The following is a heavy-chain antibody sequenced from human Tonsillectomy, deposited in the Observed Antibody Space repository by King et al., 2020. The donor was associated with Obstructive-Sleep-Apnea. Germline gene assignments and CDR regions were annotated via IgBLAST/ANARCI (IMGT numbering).Heavy chain of an antibody. CDR3: ARDRGSGSKPTGVDY. CDR1: GFTFSSYA. CDR2: ISYDGSNK. J-gene: IGHJ4*02. V-gene: IGHV3-30-3*01. D-gene: IGHD3-10*01. Sequence: VQLVESGGGVVQPGRSLRLSCAASGFTFSSYAMHWVRQAPGTGLEWVAVISYDGSNKYYADSVKGRFTISRDNSKNTLYLQMNSLRAEDTAVYYCARDRGSGSKPTGVDYWGQGTLVTVSS.